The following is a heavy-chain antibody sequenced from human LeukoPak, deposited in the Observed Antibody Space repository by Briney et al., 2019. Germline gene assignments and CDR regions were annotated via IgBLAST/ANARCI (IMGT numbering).Heavy chain of an antibody. CDR3: ARVSVRGVIWSVGYFDY. V-gene: IGHV4-34*01. CDR2: INHSGST. CDR1: GGSFSGYY. D-gene: IGHD3-10*01. J-gene: IGHJ4*02. Sequence: SETLSLTCAVYGGSFSGYYWSWIRQPPGKGLEWIGEINHSGSTNYNPSLKSRVTISVDTSKNQFSLKLSSVTAADTAVYYCARVSVRGVIWSVGYFDYWGQGTLVTVSS.